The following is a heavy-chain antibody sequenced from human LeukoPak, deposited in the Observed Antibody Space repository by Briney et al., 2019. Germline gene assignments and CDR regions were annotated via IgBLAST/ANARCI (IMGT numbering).Heavy chain of an antibody. D-gene: IGHD6-13*01. CDR3: AKVFNAAGRGYFDY. J-gene: IGHJ4*02. V-gene: IGHV3-9*01. Sequence: GGSLRLSCAASGFTFDDYAMHWVRQAPGKGLEWVSGISWSSGSIGYADSVKGRFTISRDNAKNSLYLQMNSLRAEDTALYYCAKVFNAAGRGYFDYWGQGTLVTVSS. CDR1: GFTFDDYA. CDR2: ISWSSGSI.